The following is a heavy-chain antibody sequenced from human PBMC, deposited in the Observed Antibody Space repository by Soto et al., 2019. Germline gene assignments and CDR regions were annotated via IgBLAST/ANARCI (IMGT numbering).Heavy chain of an antibody. J-gene: IGHJ4*02. CDR3: ARLYCSSTSCYTGGWYFDY. D-gene: IGHD2-2*02. CDR2: IYTSGST. CDR1: GGSISSYY. V-gene: IGHV4-4*07. Sequence: QVQLQESGPGLVKPSETLSLTCTVSGGSISSYYWSWIRQPAGKGLEWIGRIYTSGSTNYNPSLKSRVTLSVDTSKNQFSLKLSSVPAADTAVYYCARLYCSSTSCYTGGWYFDYWGQGTLVTVSS.